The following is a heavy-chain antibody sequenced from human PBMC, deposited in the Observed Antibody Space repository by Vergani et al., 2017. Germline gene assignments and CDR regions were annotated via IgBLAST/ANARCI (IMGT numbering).Heavy chain of an antibody. CDR1: GGSISSGGYS. Sequence: QLQLQESGSGLVKPSQTLTLTCAVSGGSISSGGYSWSWIRPPPGKGLEWIGYIYHSGTTYYNPSLKSRVTISVDRSKNQFSLRLSSVTAADTAVYYCATGAGPFDIWGQGTLVTVSS. J-gene: IGHJ4*02. V-gene: IGHV4-30-2*01. D-gene: IGHD7-27*01. CDR2: IYHSGTT. CDR3: ATGAGPFDI.